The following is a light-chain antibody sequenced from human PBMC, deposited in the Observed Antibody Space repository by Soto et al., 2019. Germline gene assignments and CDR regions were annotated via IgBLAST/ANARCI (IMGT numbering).Light chain of an antibody. V-gene: IGKV2-28*01. Sequence: DTVMTQSQLYLPVTPGEPASISCSSSQSLLHSNGYNYFYWYLQKPGQSPQLLIYLGSNRASGVPDRFSGSGSGTDFTLKISRVEAEDVGVYYCMQPLQSWTFGQGTKVDIK. CDR3: MQPLQSWT. J-gene: IGKJ1*01. CDR2: LGS. CDR1: QSLLHSNGYNY.